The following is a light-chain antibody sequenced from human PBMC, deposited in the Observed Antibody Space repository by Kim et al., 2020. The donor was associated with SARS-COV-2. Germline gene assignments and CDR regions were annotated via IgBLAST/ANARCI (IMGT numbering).Light chain of an antibody. Sequence: AVHLTQSPSSLSASIGDRVTVSCRANQDINSALAWYQQRPGRSPTLLLYDASTLQGGVPSRFSGRGSGTRFTLTIDNLQPEDFGTYFCQQFDNYPITFGQGTRLEIK. CDR2: DAS. V-gene: IGKV1D-13*01. CDR3: QQFDNYPIT. CDR1: QDINSA. J-gene: IGKJ5*01.